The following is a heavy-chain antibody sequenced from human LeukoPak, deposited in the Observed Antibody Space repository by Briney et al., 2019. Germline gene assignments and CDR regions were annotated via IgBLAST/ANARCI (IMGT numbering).Heavy chain of an antibody. CDR2: IYHSGST. D-gene: IGHD2-15*01. CDR3: ARIPRGIAYYFDY. Sequence: SETLSLTCAVSGGSISSGGYSWSWIRQPPGKGLEWIGYIYHSGSTYYNPSLKSRVTISVDRSKNQFSLKLSSVTAADTAVYYCARIPRGIAYYFDYWGQGTLVTVSS. CDR1: GGSISSGGYS. J-gene: IGHJ4*02. V-gene: IGHV4-30-2*01.